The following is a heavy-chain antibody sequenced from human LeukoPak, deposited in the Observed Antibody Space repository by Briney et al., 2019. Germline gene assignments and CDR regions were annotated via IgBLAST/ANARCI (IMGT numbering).Heavy chain of an antibody. D-gene: IGHD2-2*01. CDR1: GGSFSGYY. J-gene: IGHJ4*02. CDR3: ARGVPGYCSSTSCYPFDY. Sequence: PSETLSLTCAVYGGSFSGYYWSWIRQPPGKGLEWIGEINHSGSTNYNPSLKSRVTISVDTSKNQFPLKLSSVTAADTAVYYCARGVPGYCSSTSCYPFDYWGQGTLVTVPS. CDR2: INHSGST. V-gene: IGHV4-34*01.